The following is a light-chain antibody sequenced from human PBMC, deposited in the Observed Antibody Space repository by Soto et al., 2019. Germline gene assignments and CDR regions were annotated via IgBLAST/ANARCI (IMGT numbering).Light chain of an antibody. CDR1: SSDVGGYNY. V-gene: IGLV2-14*01. Sequence: QSALTQPASVSGSPGQSITISCTGTSSDVGGYNYVSWYQQHPGKAPKLMIYDVSNRPSGVSNRFSGSKSGNTASLTISGRQAEDGADYYCSSYTSSSNVVFGGGTKLTVL. J-gene: IGLJ2*01. CDR2: DVS. CDR3: SSYTSSSNVV.